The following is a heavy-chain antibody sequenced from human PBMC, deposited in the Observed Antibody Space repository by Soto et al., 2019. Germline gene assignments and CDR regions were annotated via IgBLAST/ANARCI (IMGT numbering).Heavy chain of an antibody. CDR3: ARRGAYCSGGTCYHFDY. Sequence: QVHLVQSGADVKKPGASVKVSCKASGYTFTTYGISWVPQAPGQVLEWMGWISTYNGNTNYVQKLHGRVTMTTDTLTSTAYMELRSLRSDDTAVYYCARRGAYCSGGTCYHFDYWGQGTLVTVSS. CDR1: GYTFTTYG. CDR2: ISTYNGNT. D-gene: IGHD2-15*01. V-gene: IGHV1-18*04. J-gene: IGHJ4*02.